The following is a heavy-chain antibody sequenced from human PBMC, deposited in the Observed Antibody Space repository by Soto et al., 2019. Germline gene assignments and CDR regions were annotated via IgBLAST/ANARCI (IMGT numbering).Heavy chain of an antibody. D-gene: IGHD2-15*01. CDR1: GFTFSSYS. CDR3: AVVVAVRKKNDAFDI. CDR2: ISSSRSTI. Sequence: GGSLRLSCAASGFTFSSYSMNWVRQAPGKGLEWVSYISSSRSTIYYADSVKGRFTISRDNAKNTLYLQMNSLRAEDTAVYYCAVVVAVRKKNDAFDIWGQGTMVTVSS. J-gene: IGHJ3*02. V-gene: IGHV3-48*01.